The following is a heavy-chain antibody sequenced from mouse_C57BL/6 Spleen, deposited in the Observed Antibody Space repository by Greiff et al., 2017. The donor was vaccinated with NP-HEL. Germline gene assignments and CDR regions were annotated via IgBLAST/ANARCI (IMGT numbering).Heavy chain of an antibody. J-gene: IGHJ2*01. Sequence: VQLQQSGPELVKPGASVKISCKASGYAFSSSWMNWVKQRPGKGLEWIGRIYPGDGDTNYNGKFKGKATLTADKSSSTAYMQLSSLTSEDSAVYFCARRGYDGFDYWGQGTTLTVSS. CDR3: ARRGYDGFDY. CDR2: IYPGDGDT. V-gene: IGHV1-82*01. D-gene: IGHD2-2*01. CDR1: GYAFSSSW.